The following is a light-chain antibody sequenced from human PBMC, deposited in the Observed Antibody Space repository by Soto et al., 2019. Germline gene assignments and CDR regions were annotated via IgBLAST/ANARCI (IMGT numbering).Light chain of an antibody. CDR3: QQYNNWPLL. V-gene: IGKV3-20*01. CDR2: GAS. J-gene: IGKJ3*01. Sequence: IVLTQSPGTLSSSPGERATLSCRASQSVTTSNLAWYQQRPGQAPRLLIYGASRRATGIPDRFSGSGSGTDFTLTISSLQSEDFAVYYCQQYNNWPLLFGPGTKVDIK. CDR1: QSVTTSN.